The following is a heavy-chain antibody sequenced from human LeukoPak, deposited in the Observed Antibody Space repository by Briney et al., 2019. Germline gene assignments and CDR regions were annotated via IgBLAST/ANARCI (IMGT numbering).Heavy chain of an antibody. CDR3: AREAVSITMVRGVIPYFDY. CDR2: INPNSGGT. J-gene: IGHJ4*02. Sequence: ASVKVSCKASGYTFNGYYMHWVRQAPGQGLEWMGWINPNSGGTNYAQKFQGRVTMTRDTSISTAYMELSRLRSDDTAVYYCAREAVSITMVRGVIPYFDYWGQGTLVTVSS. CDR1: GYTFNGYY. V-gene: IGHV1-2*02. D-gene: IGHD3-10*01.